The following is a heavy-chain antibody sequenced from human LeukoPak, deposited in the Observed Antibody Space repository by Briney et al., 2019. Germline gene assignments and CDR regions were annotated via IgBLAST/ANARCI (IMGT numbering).Heavy chain of an antibody. CDR3: ATTGSWDYYYYMDV. Sequence: GASVKVSCKVSGYTLTELSMHWVRQAPGKGREWMGGFDPEDGETIYAQKFQGRVTMTEDTSTDTAYMELSSLRSEDTAVYYCATTGSWDYYYYMDVWGKGTTVTVSS. J-gene: IGHJ6*03. V-gene: IGHV1-24*01. CDR2: FDPEDGET. CDR1: GYTLTELS. D-gene: IGHD3-16*01.